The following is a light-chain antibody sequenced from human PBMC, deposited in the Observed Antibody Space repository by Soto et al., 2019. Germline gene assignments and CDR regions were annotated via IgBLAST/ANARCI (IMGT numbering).Light chain of an antibody. CDR1: SSDVGSYNY. V-gene: IGLV2-11*01. CDR3: CSSSGSDSLL. CDR2: AVS. Sequence: QSALTKPRSVSGSPGESVTISCSGTSSDVGSYNYVSWYQQYPGKTPKVMIYAVSERPSEVPVRFSGSKFGNTAALTISVLPAEDEAEYFCCSSSGSDSLLFVGGTELTVL. J-gene: IGLJ2*01.